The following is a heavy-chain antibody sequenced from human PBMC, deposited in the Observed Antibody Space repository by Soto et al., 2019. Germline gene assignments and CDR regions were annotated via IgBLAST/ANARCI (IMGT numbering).Heavy chain of an antibody. V-gene: IGHV1-69*13. CDR3: ARSYSSSSERSRPVYYYYYGMDV. CDR1: GGTFSSYA. J-gene: IGHJ6*02. Sequence: SVKVSCKASGGTFSSYAVSWVRQAPGQGLEWMGGIIPIFGTANYAQKFQGRVTITADESTSTAYMELSSLRSEDTAVYYCARSYSSSSERSRPVYYYYYGMDVWGQGTTVTVSS. CDR2: IIPIFGTA. D-gene: IGHD6-6*01.